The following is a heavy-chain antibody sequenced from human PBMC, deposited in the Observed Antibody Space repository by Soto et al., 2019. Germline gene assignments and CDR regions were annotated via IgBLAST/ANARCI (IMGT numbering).Heavy chain of an antibody. Sequence: ASVKVSCKASGYTFTSYGISWVRQAPGQGLEWMGWISAYNGNTNYAQKLQGRVTMTTDTSTSTAYMELRSLRSDDTAVYYCARARSSESTIDYYYYYMDVWGKGTTVTVSS. CDR1: GYTFTSYG. V-gene: IGHV1-18*01. D-gene: IGHD5-12*01. CDR2: ISAYNGNT. CDR3: ARARSSESTIDYYYYYMDV. J-gene: IGHJ6*03.